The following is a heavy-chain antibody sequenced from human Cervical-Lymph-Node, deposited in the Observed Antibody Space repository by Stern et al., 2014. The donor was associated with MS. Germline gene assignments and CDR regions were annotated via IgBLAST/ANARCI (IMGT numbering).Heavy chain of an antibody. Sequence: VQLEESGPGLVKPSQTLSLTCTVSGGSISSGNYYWSWIRQPAGKGLEWIGRIYASGSTNYNPSLESGVTISIHTSKHQFSLKLPSVTAADTAVYFCARDRIHRPSTDYWGQGILVTVSS. CDR1: GGSISSGNYY. CDR3: ARDRIHRPSTDY. CDR2: IYASGST. D-gene: IGHD5-18*01. J-gene: IGHJ4*02. V-gene: IGHV4-61*02.